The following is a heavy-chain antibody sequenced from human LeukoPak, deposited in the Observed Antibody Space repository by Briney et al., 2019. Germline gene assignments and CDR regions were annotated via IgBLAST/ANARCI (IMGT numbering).Heavy chain of an antibody. J-gene: IGHJ5*02. D-gene: IGHD6-13*01. Sequence: GGSLRLSCAASGFTFSSYAMHWVRQAPGKGLEWVAVISHDGSNKYYADSVKGRFTISRDNSKNTLYLQMNSLRAEDTAVYYCARGSRRGGIAAAGNWFDPWGQGTLVTVSS. V-gene: IGHV3-30*04. CDR2: ISHDGSNK. CDR1: GFTFSSYA. CDR3: ARGSRRGGIAAAGNWFDP.